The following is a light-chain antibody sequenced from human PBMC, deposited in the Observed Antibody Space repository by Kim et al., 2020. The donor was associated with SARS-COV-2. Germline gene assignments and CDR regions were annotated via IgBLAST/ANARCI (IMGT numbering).Light chain of an antibody. J-gene: IGKJ5*01. CDR1: QGINSF. Sequence: DIQMTQSPSFLSASIGDTVTITCRASQGINSFLAWYQQRPGEVPELLIYGASILQSGVPSRFSGSGTGTDFTLTISSLQPEGNAAYYCQTYDGGTDTFGQGTRLEI. CDR3: QTYDGGTDT. CDR2: GAS. V-gene: IGKV1-27*01.